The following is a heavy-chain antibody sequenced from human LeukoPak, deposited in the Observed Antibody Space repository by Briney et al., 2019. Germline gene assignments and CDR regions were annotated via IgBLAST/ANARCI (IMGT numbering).Heavy chain of an antibody. CDR3: AKDEVTSGGGLAS. Sequence: GGSLTLSCAPSGFTVSVPHMSWVRQPPGKGLEWVLAMYTGGTTYYADSVTGRFTVSRDTSRNTLFLHMDSLRAEDTAVYYCAKDEVTSGGGLASWGQGTLVIVSS. V-gene: IGHV3-53*03. CDR2: MYTGGTT. J-gene: IGHJ5*01. D-gene: IGHD2-21*02. CDR1: GFTVSVPH.